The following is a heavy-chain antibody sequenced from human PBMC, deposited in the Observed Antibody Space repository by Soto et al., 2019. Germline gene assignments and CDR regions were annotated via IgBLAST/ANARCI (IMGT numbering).Heavy chain of an antibody. D-gene: IGHD3-16*01. J-gene: IGHJ4*02. V-gene: IGHV4-4*02. CDR1: GGSITDKW. CDR2: VHHSGST. CDR3: AREGDHPFSLGY. Sequence: QVQLQESGPGLVKPSGILSLTCAVSGGSITDKWWSWIRQTPGKGLEWIGEVHHSGSTNYSPSLKRRVTMSVDTSKHDFSLKLFSLSAADTAIYYCAREGDHPFSLGYWGQGNLVTVSS.